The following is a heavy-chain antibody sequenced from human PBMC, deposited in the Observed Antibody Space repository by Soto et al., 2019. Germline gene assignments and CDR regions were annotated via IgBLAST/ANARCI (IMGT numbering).Heavy chain of an antibody. V-gene: IGHV3-9*01. Sequence: PGGSLRLSCAASGFTFDDYAMHWVRQAPGKGLEWVSGISWNSGSIGYADSVKGRFTISRDNAKNSLYLQMNSLRAEDTALYYCAKAYYGDSFDYWGQGTLVTVSS. CDR3: AKAYYGDSFDY. CDR1: GFTFDDYA. J-gene: IGHJ4*02. CDR2: ISWNSGSI. D-gene: IGHD4-17*01.